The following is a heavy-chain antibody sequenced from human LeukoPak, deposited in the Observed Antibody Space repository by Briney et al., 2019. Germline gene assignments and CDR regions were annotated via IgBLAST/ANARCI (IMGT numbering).Heavy chain of an antibody. CDR3: AIRRVLGYYSGGSGPNWFDP. J-gene: IGHJ5*02. V-gene: IGHV5-51*01. CDR2: IYPGDSDT. D-gene: IGHD2-15*01. Sequence: GESLKISCKGSGYSFTSYWIGWVRQMPGKGLEWMGIIYPGDSDTRYSPSFQGQVTISADKSISTAYLQWSSLKASDTAMYYCAIRRVLGYYSGGSGPNWFDPWSRESWSPSPQ. CDR1: GYSFTSYW.